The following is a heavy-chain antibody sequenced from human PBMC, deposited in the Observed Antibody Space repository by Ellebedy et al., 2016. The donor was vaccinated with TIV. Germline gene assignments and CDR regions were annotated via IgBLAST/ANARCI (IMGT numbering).Heavy chain of an antibody. CDR3: ARRPLDDTGGYYKNYFGY. J-gene: IGHJ4*02. CDR2: IHYTGST. V-gene: IGHV4-31*03. D-gene: IGHD3-22*01. Sequence: MPSETLSLTCTVSGGSISSGGYYWSWIRQHPEKGLEWIGYIHYTGSTYYNPSLRSRFSISIDTSNNQFSLELSSVTAADAAVYYCARRPLDDTGGYYKNYFGYWGQGTLVTVSS. CDR1: GGSISSGGYY.